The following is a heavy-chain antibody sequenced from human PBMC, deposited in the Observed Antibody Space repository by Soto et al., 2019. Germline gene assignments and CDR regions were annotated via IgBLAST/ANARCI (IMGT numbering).Heavy chain of an antibody. CDR3: ARVLEDIVVVVAAKGRSYYYGMDV. V-gene: IGHV3-30-3*01. D-gene: IGHD2-15*01. Sequence: GGSLRLSCAASGFTFSSYAMHWVRQAPGKGLEWVAVISYDGSNKYYADYVKGRFTISRDNSKNTLYLQMNSLRAEDTAVYYCARVLEDIVVVVAAKGRSYYYGMDVWGQGTTVTVSS. J-gene: IGHJ6*02. CDR1: GFTFSSYA. CDR2: ISYDGSNK.